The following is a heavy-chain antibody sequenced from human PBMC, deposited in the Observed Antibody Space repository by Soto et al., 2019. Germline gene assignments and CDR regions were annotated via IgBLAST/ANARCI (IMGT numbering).Heavy chain of an antibody. CDR1: GGSISSGGYY. D-gene: IGHD1-26*01. J-gene: IGHJ5*02. V-gene: IGHV4-31*03. CDR2: IYYSGST. Sequence: SETLSLTCTVSGGSISSGGYYWSWIRQHPGKGLEWIGYIYYSGSTYYNPSLKSRVTISVDTSKNQFSMKLSFVTAADTAVYYCARELPSASWFDPWGQGTLVTVSS. CDR3: ARELPSASWFDP.